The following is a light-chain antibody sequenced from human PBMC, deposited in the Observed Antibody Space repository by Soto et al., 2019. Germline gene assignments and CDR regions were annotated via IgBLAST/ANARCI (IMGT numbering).Light chain of an antibody. CDR1: QSVGNR. Sequence: DIQMTQSPSTLSASVGDSVTLTCRASQSVGNRLAWYQQKPGKAPKLLIYKASSLQSGVPSRFSGSGSGTEFTITILSLQPDDFATYFCQQYNCYGTFGQGTKVDVK. J-gene: IGKJ1*01. CDR2: KAS. CDR3: QQYNCYGT. V-gene: IGKV1-5*03.